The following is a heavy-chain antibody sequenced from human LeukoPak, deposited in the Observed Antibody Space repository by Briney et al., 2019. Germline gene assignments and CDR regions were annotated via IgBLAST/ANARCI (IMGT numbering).Heavy chain of an antibody. CDR2: IFYSGGT. D-gene: IGHD3-10*01. V-gene: IGHV4-39*07. CDR1: GGSINTPHDY. J-gene: IGHJ3*01. Sequence: PSETLSLPCSVSGGSINTPHDYWAWIRQTPGEGLEWFGNIFYSGGTYYSPSLTSRVTISLDTSRNQFSLKLNSVTAADTAVYYCAKSNGYGLVDSWGQGTMVTVSS. CDR3: AKSNGYGLVDS.